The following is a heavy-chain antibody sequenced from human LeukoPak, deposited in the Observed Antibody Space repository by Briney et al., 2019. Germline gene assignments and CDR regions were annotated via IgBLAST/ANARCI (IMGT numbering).Heavy chain of an antibody. J-gene: IGHJ4*02. D-gene: IGHD2-15*01. V-gene: IGHV1-46*01. CDR3: ARDRYCSGGSCYPDV. CDR1: GYAFTSYY. CDR2: INPSGGST. Sequence: ASVKVSCKASGYAFTSYYMHWVRQAPEQGLEWMGIINPSGGSTSLAQKFQGRVTMTRDTSTSTVYMELSSLRSEDTAVYYCARDRYCSGGSCYPDVWGQGTLVTVSS.